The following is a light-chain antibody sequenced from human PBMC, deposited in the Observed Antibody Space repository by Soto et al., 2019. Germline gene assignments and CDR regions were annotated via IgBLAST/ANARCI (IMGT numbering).Light chain of an antibody. CDR1: SSNIGNNY. J-gene: IGLJ3*02. CDR3: GTWDSSLSGV. CDR2: ENN. V-gene: IGLV1-51*02. Sequence: QSVLTQPPSVSAAPGQTVTISCSGSSSNIGNNYVSWYQQLPGTAPKLLIYENNKRPSGIPDRFSGSKSGTSATLGITGLQTGDEADYYCGTWDSSLSGVFGGGTQLTVL.